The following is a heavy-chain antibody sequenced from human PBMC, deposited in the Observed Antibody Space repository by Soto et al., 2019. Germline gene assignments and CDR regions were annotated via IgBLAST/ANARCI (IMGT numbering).Heavy chain of an antibody. CDR2: IWYDGSNK. D-gene: IGHD6-19*01. CDR1: GFTFSSHG. J-gene: IGHJ4*02. CDR3: ASNRDSSGWYGASDY. V-gene: IGHV3-33*01. Sequence: PGGSMRLSCAASGFTFSSHGMHWVRQAPGEGLECVAVIWYDGSNKYNGDSVKDRFTIPRDHSKNTLYLQMNSLRAKDTAVYYCASNRDSSGWYGASDYWGQGTLVTVSS.